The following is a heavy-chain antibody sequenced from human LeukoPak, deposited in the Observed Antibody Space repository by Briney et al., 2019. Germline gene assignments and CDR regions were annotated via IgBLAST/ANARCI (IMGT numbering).Heavy chain of an antibody. CDR2: ISSGSGYI. CDR1: GFTFSSYT. Sequence: GGSLRLSCATSGFTFSSYTMSWVRQAPGKGLEWVSSISSGSGYIKYAGSVKGRFTISRDNAEDSVFLQMSSLRVDDTALYYCVRGWFDFWGQGTPVTVSS. J-gene: IGHJ5*01. CDR3: VRGWFDF. V-gene: IGHV3-21*01.